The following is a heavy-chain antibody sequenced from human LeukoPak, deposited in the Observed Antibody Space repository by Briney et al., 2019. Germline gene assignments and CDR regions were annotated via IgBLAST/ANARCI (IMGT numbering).Heavy chain of an antibody. CDR1: GFTFTDYL. J-gene: IGHJ6*03. CDR3: ARDGDTVLTRGYYYYLDV. CDR2: IKADGSEK. V-gene: IGHV3-7*01. D-gene: IGHD3-10*01. Sequence: GGSLRLSCAASGFTFTDYLMTWVRQAPGKGLEWVADIKADGSEKYYVDSVKGRFTILRDNAKKSLYLQMNSLRAEDAALYYCARDGDTVLTRGYYYYLDVWGKGTTVTVSS.